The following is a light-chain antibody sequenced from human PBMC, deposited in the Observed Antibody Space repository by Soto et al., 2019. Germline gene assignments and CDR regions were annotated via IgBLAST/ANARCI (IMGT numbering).Light chain of an antibody. Sequence: EIVMTQSPATLSVSPGERATLSCRASQSISNNLAWYQQRSGQAPRLLIYRTSTRAAGIPVRFSGSGSGTEFTLTINSLQSEDFAVYYCQQYNNWPSLTFGGGTKVEIK. V-gene: IGKV3-15*01. CDR3: QQYNNWPSLT. CDR2: RTS. J-gene: IGKJ4*01. CDR1: QSISNN.